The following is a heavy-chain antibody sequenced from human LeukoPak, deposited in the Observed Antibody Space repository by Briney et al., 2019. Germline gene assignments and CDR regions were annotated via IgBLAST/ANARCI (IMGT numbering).Heavy chain of an antibody. CDR3: ARGPSSSWYHCDY. CDR1: GGSISSSSYY. Sequence: SETLSLTCTVSGGSISSSSYYWVWIRQPPGKELEWIGSINYSGNTYYNPSVKSRVTISVDTSKNQFSLKLSSVTAADTAVYYCARGPSSSWYHCDYWGQGTLVTVSS. V-gene: IGHV4-39*07. CDR2: INYSGNT. D-gene: IGHD6-13*01. J-gene: IGHJ4*02.